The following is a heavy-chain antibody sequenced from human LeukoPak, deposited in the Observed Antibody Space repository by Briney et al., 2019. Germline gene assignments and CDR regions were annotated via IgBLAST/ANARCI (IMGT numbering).Heavy chain of an antibody. D-gene: IGHD1-26*01. CDR1: GYTFTGYY. CDR3: AKIVGATNEVFDY. J-gene: IGHJ4*02. CDR2: INPNSGGT. Sequence: GASVKVSCKASGYTFTGYYMHWVRQAPGQGLEWMGRINPNSGGTNYAQKFQGRVTMTRDTSISTAYMELSRLTSDDTAVYYCAKIVGATNEVFDYWGQGTLVTVSS. V-gene: IGHV1-2*06.